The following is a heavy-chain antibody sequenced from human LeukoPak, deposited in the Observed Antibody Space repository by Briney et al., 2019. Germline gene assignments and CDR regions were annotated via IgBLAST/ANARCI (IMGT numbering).Heavy chain of an antibody. CDR1: GFTFSSYG. Sequence: GGSLRLSCAASGFTFSSYGMHWVRQAPGKGLEWVAVISYDGSNKYYADSVKGRFTISRDNSQNTLYLQMNSLRAEDTAVYYCAKASSPPPIVLMVYAPTYYFDYWGRGTLVTVSS. J-gene: IGHJ4*02. V-gene: IGHV3-30*18. CDR3: AKASSPPPIVLMVYAPTYYFDY. CDR2: ISYDGSNK. D-gene: IGHD2-8*01.